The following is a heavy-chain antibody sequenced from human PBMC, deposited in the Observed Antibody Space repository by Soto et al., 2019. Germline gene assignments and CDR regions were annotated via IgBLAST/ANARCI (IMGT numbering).Heavy chain of an antibody. D-gene: IGHD2-21*01. J-gene: IGHJ6*02. V-gene: IGHV3-23*01. CDR2: ISSSGGST. CDR3: TRILWSSRRDALDI. Sequence: EVQLLESGGGLVQPGGSLRLSCAASGFTFSSYAMSWVRQAPGKGLEWVSGISSSGGSTYYADSVKGRFTISRDNSKNTVSLQMNSLGVEDTATYYCTRILWSSRRDALDIWGQGTTVTVSS. CDR1: GFTFSSYA.